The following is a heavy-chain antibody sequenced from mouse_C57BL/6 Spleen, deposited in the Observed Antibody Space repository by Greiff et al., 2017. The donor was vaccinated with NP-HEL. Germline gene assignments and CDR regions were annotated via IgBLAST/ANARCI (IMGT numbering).Heavy chain of an antibody. Sequence: QVQLQQSGAELVKPGASVKLSCKASGYTFTEYTIHWVKQRSGQGLEWIGWFYPGSGSIKYNEKFKDKATLTADKSSSTVYMELSRLTSEDSAVYFCARHEEVLYGSSLYYFDYWGQGTTLTVSS. D-gene: IGHD1-1*01. V-gene: IGHV1-62-2*01. J-gene: IGHJ2*01. CDR1: GYTFTEYT. CDR3: ARHEEVLYGSSLYYFDY. CDR2: FYPGSGSI.